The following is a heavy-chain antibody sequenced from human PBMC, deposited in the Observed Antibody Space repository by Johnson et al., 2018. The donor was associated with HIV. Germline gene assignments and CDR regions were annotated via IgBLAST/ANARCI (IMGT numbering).Heavy chain of an antibody. CDR2: IWYDGSKG. D-gene: IGHD1-26*01. CDR1: GFTFNNYG. CDR3: ARDGKVGATPRRAFDI. V-gene: IGHV3-33*01. Sequence: QVQLVESGGGVVQPGRSLRLSCAASGFTFNNYGMHWVRQAPGKGLEWVGVIWYDGSKGYYGDSVKGRFTISRDNSKNTLYLQMNSLRAEDTAVYYCARDGKVGATPRRAFDIWGQGTMVTVSS. J-gene: IGHJ3*02.